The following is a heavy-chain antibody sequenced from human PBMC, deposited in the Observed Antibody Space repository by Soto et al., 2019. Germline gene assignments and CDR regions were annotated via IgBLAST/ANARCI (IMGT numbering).Heavy chain of an antibody. Sequence: GASVKVSCKASGYTFTSYAMHWVRQAPGQRLEWMGWINAGNGNTKYSQKFQGSVTITRDTSASTAYMELSSLRSEDTAVYYCARAGYSSGWSFDYWGQGTLVTVSS. D-gene: IGHD6-19*01. J-gene: IGHJ4*02. CDR2: INAGNGNT. CDR3: ARAGYSSGWSFDY. CDR1: GYTFTSYA. V-gene: IGHV1-3*01.